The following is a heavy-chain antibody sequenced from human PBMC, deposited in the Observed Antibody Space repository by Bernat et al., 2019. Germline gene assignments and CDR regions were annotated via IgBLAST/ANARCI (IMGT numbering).Heavy chain of an antibody. CDR3: ARDISARRLDY. D-gene: IGHD6-6*01. Sequence: VQLVESGGGVVQPGRSLRLSCVASGFTFSDYSLHWVRQAPGKGLEWVAVIWYDGSNQYYADSVMGRFTISRDNSKNTLYLQMNNLRDNDTAIYYCARDISARRLDYWGQGVLVTVSS. CDR2: IWYDGSNQ. J-gene: IGHJ4*02. CDR1: GFTFSDYS. V-gene: IGHV3-30*04.